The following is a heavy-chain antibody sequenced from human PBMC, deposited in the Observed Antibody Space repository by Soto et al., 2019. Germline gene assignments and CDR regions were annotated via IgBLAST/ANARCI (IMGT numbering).Heavy chain of an antibody. CDR2: TRSKAHSYAT. CDR3: ARLVERQCLNQ. J-gene: IGHJ4*02. V-gene: IGHV3-73*01. D-gene: IGHD2-2*01. Sequence: HPGGSLRLSCAASGFSFSDSAIHWVRQASGKGLEWVGRTRSKAHSYATAFAASVKGRFTISRDDSKNTVYLQMNSLKTEDTAVYYCARLVERQCLNQWGQGTLVTVSS. CDR1: GFSFSDSA.